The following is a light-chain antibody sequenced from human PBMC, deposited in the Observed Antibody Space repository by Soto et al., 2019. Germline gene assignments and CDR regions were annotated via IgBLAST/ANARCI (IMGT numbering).Light chain of an antibody. CDR1: QGISNF. Sequence: IQMTQSPSSLSASVGDRVTITCRASQGISNFLAWYQQKPGKVPELLIHGASTLQSGVPSRFSGSGSGTDFTLTISSLQPEDVAIYYCQKFNSAPLTFGGGTKVEIK. J-gene: IGKJ4*01. V-gene: IGKV1-27*01. CDR3: QKFNSAPLT. CDR2: GAS.